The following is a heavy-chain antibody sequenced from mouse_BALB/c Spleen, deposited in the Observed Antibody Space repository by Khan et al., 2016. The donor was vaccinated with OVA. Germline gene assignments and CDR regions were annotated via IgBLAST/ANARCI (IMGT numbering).Heavy chain of an antibody. CDR2: INTYTGES. CDR1: GYTFTIYG. J-gene: IGHJ4*01. V-gene: IGHV9-3-1*01. CDR3: ARVGYNGTMDY. D-gene: IGHD2-14*01. Sequence: VQSGPELKKPGETVKISCKASGYTFTIYGMNWVRQAPGKGLKWMGWINTYTGESTYADDFKGRFAFSLETSASTAFLQINNLKNEDTATYFCARVGYNGTMDYWGQGTSVTVSS.